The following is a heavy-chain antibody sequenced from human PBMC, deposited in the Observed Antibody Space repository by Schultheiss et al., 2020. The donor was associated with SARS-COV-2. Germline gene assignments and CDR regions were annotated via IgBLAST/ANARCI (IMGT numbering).Heavy chain of an antibody. D-gene: IGHD2-21*02. J-gene: IGHJ4*02. CDR3: AIEGVVTPGDY. CDR2: INPNSGGT. V-gene: IGHV1-8*02. CDR1: GYTFTSYG. Sequence: ASVKVSCKASGYTFTSYGISWVRQAPGQGLEWMGWINPNSGGTNYAQKFQGRVTMTRNTSISTAYMELSSLRSEDTAVYYCAIEGVVTPGDYWGQGTLVTVSS.